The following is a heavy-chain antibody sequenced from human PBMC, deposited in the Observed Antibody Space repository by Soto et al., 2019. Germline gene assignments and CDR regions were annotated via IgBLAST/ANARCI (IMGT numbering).Heavy chain of an antibody. CDR2: INHSGST. D-gene: IGHD6-13*01. V-gene: IGHV4-34*01. CDR1: GGSFSGYY. J-gene: IGHJ4*02. CDR3: ARWGISEPEN. Sequence: QVQLQQWGAGLLKPSETLSLTCAVYGGSFSGYYWSCIRQPPGKGLEWIGEINHSGSTNYNPSLKSRVTISVDTSKNQFSLKLSSVTAADTAVYYCARWGISEPENWGQGTLVTVSS.